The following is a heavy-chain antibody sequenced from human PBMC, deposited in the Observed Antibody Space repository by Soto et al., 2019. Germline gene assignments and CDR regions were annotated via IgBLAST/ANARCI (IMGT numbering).Heavy chain of an antibody. D-gene: IGHD2-2*01. CDR3: RSSTSCYDESCVDV. Sequence: ASETLSLTCAVSGYSISSGNYWAWIRQPPGRGLEWIGSLYHIGSTHYNTSLKSRVTISVDTSKNHFSLELSSVTAADTAIYYCRSSTSCYDESCVDVWGQGTMVTVSS. CDR2: LYHIGST. J-gene: IGHJ6*02. V-gene: IGHV4-38-2*01. CDR1: GYSISSGNY.